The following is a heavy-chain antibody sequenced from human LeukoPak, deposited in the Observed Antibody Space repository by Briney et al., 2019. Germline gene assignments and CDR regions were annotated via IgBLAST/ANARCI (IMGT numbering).Heavy chain of an antibody. CDR2: IYTTGSI. J-gene: IGHJ4*02. CDR3: ARGYHDS. CDR1: GFTVSSNY. D-gene: IGHD3-16*02. V-gene: IGHV3-66*01. Sequence: PGGSLRLSCAVSGFTVSSNYMSWVRQAPGKGLEWASTIYTTGSIHYAGFAKGRFTISRDNSKNTLYLQMNSLRGEDTAVYYCARGYHDSWGQGTLVTVSS.